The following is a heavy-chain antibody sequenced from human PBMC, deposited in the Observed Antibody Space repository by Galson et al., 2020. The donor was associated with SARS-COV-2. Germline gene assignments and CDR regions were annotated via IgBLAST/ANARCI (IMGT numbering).Heavy chain of an antibody. V-gene: IGHV3-30*04. Sequence: GGSLRLSCAASGFTFSSYAMHWVRQAPGKGLEWVAVISYDGSNKYYADSVKGRFTISRDNSKNTLYLQMNSLRAEDTAVYYCGIAVAGTDPFDYWGQGTLVTVSS. CDR3: GIAVAGTDPFDY. D-gene: IGHD6-19*01. J-gene: IGHJ4*02. CDR2: ISYDGSNK. CDR1: GFTFSSYA.